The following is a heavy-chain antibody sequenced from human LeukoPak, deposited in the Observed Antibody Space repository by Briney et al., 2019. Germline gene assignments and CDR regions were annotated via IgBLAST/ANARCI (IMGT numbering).Heavy chain of an antibody. D-gene: IGHD6-19*01. CDR1: GFAFSSYS. CDR3: AREGRSSGWYYFDY. V-gene: IGHV3-21*01. J-gene: IGHJ4*02. CDR2: ISSSSTYI. Sequence: GGPLRLSCAASGFAFSSYSMNWVRQTPGKGLDWVSSISSSSTYIYYAGSVQGRFTISRDNAKNSLYLQMNSLRAEDTAVYYCAREGRSSGWYYFDYWGQGTLVTVSS.